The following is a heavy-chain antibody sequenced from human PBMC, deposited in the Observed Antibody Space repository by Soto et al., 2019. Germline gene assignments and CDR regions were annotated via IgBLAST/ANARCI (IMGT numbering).Heavy chain of an antibody. J-gene: IGHJ4*02. CDR3: AKVFYYYDSSGYYYFDY. Sequence: GGSLRLSCAASGFTFSNYGMHWVRQAPGKGLEWVALIWFDGSDKYYADSVKGRFTLSRDNSKNTVYLQMNSLRAEDTAVYYCAKVFYYYDSSGYYYFDYWGQGTLVTVSS. V-gene: IGHV3-33*03. CDR1: GFTFSNYG. D-gene: IGHD3-22*01. CDR2: IWFDGSDK.